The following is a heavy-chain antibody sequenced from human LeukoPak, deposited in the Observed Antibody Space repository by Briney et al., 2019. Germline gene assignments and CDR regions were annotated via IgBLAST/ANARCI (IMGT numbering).Heavy chain of an antibody. J-gene: IGHJ4*02. CDR3: ARVTGSITIFVRRGIIDY. D-gene: IGHD3-3*01. V-gene: IGHV3-30-3*01. CDR1: GFTFSSYA. Sequence: GSLRLSXAASGFTFSSYAMHWVRQAPGKGLEWVAVISYDGSNKYYADSVKGRFTISRDNSKNTLYLQMNSLRAEDTAVYYCARVTGSITIFVRRGIIDYWGQGTLVTVSS. CDR2: ISYDGSNK.